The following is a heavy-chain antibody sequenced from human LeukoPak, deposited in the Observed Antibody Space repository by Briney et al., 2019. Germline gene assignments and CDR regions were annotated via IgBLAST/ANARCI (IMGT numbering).Heavy chain of an antibody. CDR3: ARPRRDGYNWLHREIDY. CDR2: IYYSGST. J-gene: IGHJ4*02. Sequence: NPSETLSLTCTVSGGSISSSSYYWGWIRQPPGKGLEWIGSIYYSGSTYYNPSLKSRVTISVDTSKNQFSLKLSSVTAADTAVYYCARPRRDGYNWLHREIDYWGQGTLVTVSS. D-gene: IGHD5-24*01. CDR1: GGSISSSSYY. V-gene: IGHV4-39*01.